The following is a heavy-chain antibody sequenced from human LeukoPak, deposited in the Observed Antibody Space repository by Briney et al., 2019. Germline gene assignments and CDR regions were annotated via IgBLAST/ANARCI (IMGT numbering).Heavy chain of an antibody. CDR2: IPSNSGAT. Sequence: GGSLRLSCAASGFTFNTHAMNWVRQTPGQGLEWVAGIPSNSGATFYADSVKGRFTISRDNSRNTLFLQMNSLRAEDTAIYYCTKDRWEVLGCFDSWGQGALVTVSS. CDR3: TKDRWEVLGCFDS. D-gene: IGHD3-3*02. J-gene: IGHJ5*01. CDR1: GFTFNTHA. V-gene: IGHV3-23*01.